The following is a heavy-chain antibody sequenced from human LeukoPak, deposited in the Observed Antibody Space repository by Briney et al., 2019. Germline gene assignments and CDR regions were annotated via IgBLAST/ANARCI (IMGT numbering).Heavy chain of an antibody. Sequence: SETVSLTCTVSGASISSDYYWSWIRQSPGKGLEWIGYIYYSGSTYYNSSLKSRVTISVATSKNQFSLKLYSVTAADTAFYYCTRIRHGYNWFDPWGQGTLVTVSS. V-gene: IGHV4-30-4*08. D-gene: IGHD3-10*01. CDR1: GASISSDYY. CDR2: IYYSGST. J-gene: IGHJ5*02. CDR3: TRIRHGYNWFDP.